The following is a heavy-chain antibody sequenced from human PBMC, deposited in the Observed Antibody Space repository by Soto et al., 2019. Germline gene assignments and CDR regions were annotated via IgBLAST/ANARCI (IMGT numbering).Heavy chain of an antibody. CDR2: ISSSSSTI. Sequence: GGSLGLACAASGFTFSSYSMNWVRQAPGKGLEWVSYISSSSSTIYYADSVKGRFTISRDNAKNSLYLQMNSLRDEDTAVYYCARDGVNILSGYYGFYYYGIAVRAQGTTVTVSS. CDR1: GFTFSSYS. CDR3: ARDGVNILSGYYGFYYYGIAV. D-gene: IGHD3-9*01. J-gene: IGHJ6*02. V-gene: IGHV3-48*02.